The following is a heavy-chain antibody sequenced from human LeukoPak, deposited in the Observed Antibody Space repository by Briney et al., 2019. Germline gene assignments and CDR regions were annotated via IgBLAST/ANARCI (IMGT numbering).Heavy chain of an antibody. J-gene: IGHJ4*02. Sequence: AAVNVSCKAYGYTFTNYGIRWVRQAPGQGLEWMGWISAANGDTKYAQKIQGKATMTTDTPTTTAYMEVRSLRSDDTAIYYFARDSAYPENFYDNVCYHYHDYWGQGTLVTVSS. V-gene: IGHV1-18*01. CDR1: GYTFTNYG. D-gene: IGHD2/OR15-2a*01. CDR3: ARDSAYPENFYDNVCYHYHDY. CDR2: ISAANGDT.